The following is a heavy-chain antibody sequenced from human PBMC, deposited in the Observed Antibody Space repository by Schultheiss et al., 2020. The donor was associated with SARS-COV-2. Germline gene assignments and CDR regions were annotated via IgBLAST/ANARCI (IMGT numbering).Heavy chain of an antibody. CDR2: IKQDGSEK. Sequence: GESLKISCAASGFTFSSYWMSWVRQAPGKGLEWVANIKQDGSEKYYVDSVKGRFTISRDNAKNSLYLQMNSLRAEDTAVYYCARDRNYYYGMDVWGQGTTVTVS. V-gene: IGHV3-7*03. CDR1: GFTFSSYW. CDR3: ARDRNYYYGMDV. J-gene: IGHJ6*02.